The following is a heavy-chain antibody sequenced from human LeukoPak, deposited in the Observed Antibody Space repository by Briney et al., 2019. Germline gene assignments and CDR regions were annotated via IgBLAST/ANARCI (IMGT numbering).Heavy chain of an antibody. CDR1: GGSISSSSYY. CDR3: ARPYYYDSSGYYFDY. V-gene: IGHV4-39*01. CDR2: IYYSGST. J-gene: IGHJ4*02. D-gene: IGHD3-22*01. Sequence: SETLSLTCTVSGGSISSSSYYWGWIRQPPGKGLEWIGSIYYSGSTYYNPSLKGRVTISVDTSKNQFSLKLSSVTAADTAVYYCARPYYYDSSGYYFDYWGQGTLVTVSS.